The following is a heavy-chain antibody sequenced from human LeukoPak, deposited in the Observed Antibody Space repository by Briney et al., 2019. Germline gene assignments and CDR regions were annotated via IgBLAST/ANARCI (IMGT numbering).Heavy chain of an antibody. D-gene: IGHD1-7*01. J-gene: IGHJ4*02. CDR1: GFTFSSYA. CDR3: ARDPSLNWNYEGGEGYFDY. V-gene: IGHV3-23*01. Sequence: AGGSLRLSCAASGFTFSSYAMSWVRQAPGKGLEWLSAISGSGGSTYYADSVKGRFTISRDNSKNTLYLQMNSLRAEDTAVYYCARDPSLNWNYEGGEGYFDYWGQGTLVTVSS. CDR2: ISGSGGST.